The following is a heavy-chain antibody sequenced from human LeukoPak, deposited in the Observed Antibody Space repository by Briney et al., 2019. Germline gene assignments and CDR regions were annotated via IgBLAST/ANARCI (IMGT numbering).Heavy chain of an antibody. CDR1: GGSISNYY. Sequence: SETLSLTCTVSGGSISNYYWSWIRQPPGKGLEWIGSIYHSGSTYYNPSLKSRVTISVDTSKNQFSLKLSSVTAADTAVYYCAGYYDSSGYPTGADAFDIWGQGTMVTVSS. CDR2: IYHSGST. CDR3: AGYYDSSGYPTGADAFDI. D-gene: IGHD3-22*01. J-gene: IGHJ3*02. V-gene: IGHV4-59*04.